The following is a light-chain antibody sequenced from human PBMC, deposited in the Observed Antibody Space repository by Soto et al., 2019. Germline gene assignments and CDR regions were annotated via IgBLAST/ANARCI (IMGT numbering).Light chain of an antibody. CDR1: RSDVGGYNL. V-gene: IGLV2-23*02. CDR3: SSYAGSSTFVV. J-gene: IGLJ2*01. Sequence: QSVLTQPASVSGSPGQSITMSCTGSRSDVGGYNLVSWYQQHPGKAPKLMIYEVSKRPSGVSNRFSGSKSGNTASLTISGLQSEDEADYYFSSYAGSSTFVVFGGGTKLTVL. CDR2: EVS.